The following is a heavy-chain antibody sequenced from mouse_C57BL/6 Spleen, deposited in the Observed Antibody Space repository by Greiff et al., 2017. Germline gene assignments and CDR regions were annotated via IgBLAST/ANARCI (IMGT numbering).Heavy chain of an antibody. CDR3: TRGNGNSFAY. D-gene: IGHD2-1*01. J-gene: IGHJ3*01. CDR2: ISSGGDYI. CDR1: GFTFSSYA. V-gene: IGHV5-9-1*02. Sequence: EVKLMESGEGLVKPGGSLKLSCAASGFTFSSYAMSWVRQTPEKRLEWVAYISSGGDYIYYADTVKGRFTISRDNARNTLYLQMSSLKSEDTAMYYCTRGNGNSFAYWGQGTLVTVSA.